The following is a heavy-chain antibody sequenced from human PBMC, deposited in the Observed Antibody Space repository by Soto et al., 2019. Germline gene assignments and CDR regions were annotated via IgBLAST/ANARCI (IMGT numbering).Heavy chain of an antibody. CDR3: ARDEDNGPCLFGGMDA. CDR2: IYHSGTT. J-gene: IGHJ6*02. V-gene: IGHV4-31*03. CDR1: GGSISSDDFF. Sequence: QVQLQESGPGLVKPSETLSLSCNVSGGSISSDDFFWSCVRQHPARGLEWIGYIYHSGTTYYNPSIQSRITISVDTSKNQFSLKLRSVTAADTAVYFCARDEDNGPCLFGGMDAWGQGTAVTVS. D-gene: IGHD2-8*01.